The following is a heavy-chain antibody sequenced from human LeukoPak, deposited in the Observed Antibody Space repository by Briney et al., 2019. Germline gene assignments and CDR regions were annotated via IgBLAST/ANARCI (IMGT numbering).Heavy chain of an antibody. Sequence: GRSLRLSCAASGFTFSNYGMHWVRQAPGKGLQWVAVIWYDGSNEYYTGSVKGRFTISRDNAHNTLYLQMNSLRAEDTAVYYCARGSQSTWGFFAYWGQGTRVTVSS. CDR1: GFTFSNYG. CDR2: IWYDGSNE. V-gene: IGHV3-33*01. J-gene: IGHJ4*02. D-gene: IGHD1-1*01. CDR3: ARGSQSTWGFFAY.